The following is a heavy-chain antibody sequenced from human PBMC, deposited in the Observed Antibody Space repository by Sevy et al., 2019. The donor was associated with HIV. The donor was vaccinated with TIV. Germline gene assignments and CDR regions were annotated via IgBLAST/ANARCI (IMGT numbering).Heavy chain of an antibody. J-gene: IGHJ4*02. CDR2: IKYDGSEI. Sequence: WGSLRLSCAASGFNINTYWMNWVRQAPGKGLEWVANIKYDGSEIYYVDSVRGRFTISKDNARNLVYLQMNSLRAEDTALYYCVRAIVIEGSFWGQGTLVTVSS. CDR3: VRAIVIEGSF. V-gene: IGHV3-7*01. D-gene: IGHD2-2*01. CDR1: GFNINTYW.